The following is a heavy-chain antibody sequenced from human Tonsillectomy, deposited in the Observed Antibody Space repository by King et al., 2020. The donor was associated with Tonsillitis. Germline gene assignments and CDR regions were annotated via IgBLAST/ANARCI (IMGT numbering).Heavy chain of an antibody. CDR3: ASKPSQGYYYYYAMDV. CDR2: INPNSGDT. J-gene: IGHJ6*02. V-gene: IGHV1-2*02. D-gene: IGHD6-6*01. CDR1: GYTFTGYY. Sequence: QLVQSGAEVKKPGASVKVSCKASGYTFTGYYIHWVRQAPGQGLEWMGWINPNSGDTNYAQKFQGRVTMTRDTSISTAYMEVSRLRSDDTAIYYCASKPSQGYYYYYAMDVWVQGTTVTVSS.